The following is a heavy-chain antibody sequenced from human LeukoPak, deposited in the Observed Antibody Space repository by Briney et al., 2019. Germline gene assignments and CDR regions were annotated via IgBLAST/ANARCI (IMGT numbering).Heavy chain of an antibody. CDR3: ARDGADVLLWFGESYGMDV. D-gene: IGHD3-10*01. Sequence: ASVKVSCKASGYTFTSYGISWVRQAPGQGLEWMGWIIAYNGNTNYAQKLQGRVTMTTDTSTSTAYMELRSLRSDDTAVYYCARDGADVLLWFGESYGMDVWGQGTTVTVSS. V-gene: IGHV1-18*01. J-gene: IGHJ6*02. CDR1: GYTFTSYG. CDR2: IIAYNGNT.